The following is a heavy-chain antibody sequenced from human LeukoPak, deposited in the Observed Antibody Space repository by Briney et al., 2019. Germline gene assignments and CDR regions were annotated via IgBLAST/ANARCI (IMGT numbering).Heavy chain of an antibody. D-gene: IGHD6-6*01. CDR2: ISYDGSNK. Sequence: GGSLRLSCAASGFTFSSYGMHWVRQAPGKGLEWVAVISYDGSNKYYADSVKGRFTISRDNSKNTLYLQMNSLRAEDTAVYYCARGRLLVPNYYYYMDVWGKGTTVTVSS. CDR3: ARGRLLVPNYYYYMDV. CDR1: GFTFSSYG. J-gene: IGHJ6*03. V-gene: IGHV3-30*03.